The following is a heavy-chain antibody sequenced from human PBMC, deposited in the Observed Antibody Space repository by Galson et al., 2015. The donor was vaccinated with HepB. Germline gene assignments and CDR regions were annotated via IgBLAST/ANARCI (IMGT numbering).Heavy chain of an antibody. CDR1: GGSISSYY. CDR2: IYYSGST. V-gene: IGHV4-59*08. CDR3: ARQIAFRDGYNYGDYFDY. D-gene: IGHD5-24*01. Sequence: LSLTCTVSGGSISSYYWSWIRQPPGKGLEWIGYIYYSGSTNYNPSLKSRVTISVDTSKNQFSLKLSSVTAADTAVYYCARQIAFRDGYNYGDYFDYWGQGTLVTVSS. J-gene: IGHJ4*02.